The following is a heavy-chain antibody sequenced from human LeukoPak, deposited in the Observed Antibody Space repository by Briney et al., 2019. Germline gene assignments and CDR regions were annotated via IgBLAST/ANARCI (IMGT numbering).Heavy chain of an antibody. V-gene: IGHV3-23*01. CDR1: GFTFSSYA. CDR3: AKDRCSGTSCQFDC. CDR2: INGSGGST. J-gene: IGHJ4*02. Sequence: GGSLRLSCAASGFTFSSYAMNWVRQAPGKGLDWVSVINGSGGSTYYADSVKGRFTISRDNSKNTLYLQMNSLRVEDTAVYYCAKDRCSGTSCQFDCWGQGTLVTVSS. D-gene: IGHD2-2*01.